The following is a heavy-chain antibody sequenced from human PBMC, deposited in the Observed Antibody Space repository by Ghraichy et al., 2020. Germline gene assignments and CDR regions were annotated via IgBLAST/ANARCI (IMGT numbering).Heavy chain of an antibody. Sequence: GGSLRLSCVGTGFTFSSYWMSWVRQAPGKGLEWVANIKQDGTETFSVDSVKGRFTISRDNAKNSLYLQLNRLRADDTAVYYCARAGRGDESGYYYVDCWGQGTLVTVSS. CDR2: IKQDGTET. D-gene: IGHD3-22*01. J-gene: IGHJ4*02. CDR1: GFTFSSYW. V-gene: IGHV3-7*01. CDR3: ARAGRGDESGYYYVDC.